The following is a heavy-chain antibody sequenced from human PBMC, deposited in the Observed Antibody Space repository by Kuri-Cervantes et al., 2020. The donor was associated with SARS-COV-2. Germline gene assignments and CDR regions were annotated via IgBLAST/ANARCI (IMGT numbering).Heavy chain of an antibody. CDR2: IRSKAYGETT. J-gene: IGHJ4*02. CDR1: AFTFDDYA. CDR3: SRNFWAGYWPFDY. D-gene: IGHD3/OR15-3a*01. V-gene: IGHV3-49*03. Sequence: GESPKISCTTSAFTFDDYALAWFRQAPGKGLEWVGFIRSKAYGETTEYAASVKGGFSISRDDSESIAYLQMNSLKTEDTAVYYCSRNFWAGYWPFDYWGQGTLVTVSS.